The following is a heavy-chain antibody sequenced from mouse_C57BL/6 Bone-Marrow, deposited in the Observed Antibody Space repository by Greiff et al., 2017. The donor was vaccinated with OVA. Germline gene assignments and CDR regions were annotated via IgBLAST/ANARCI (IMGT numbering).Heavy chain of an antibody. J-gene: IGHJ2*01. D-gene: IGHD1-1*01. CDR2: IDPNSGGT. CDR1: GYTFTSYW. CDR3: ARTGVFTTVVAYYFDY. V-gene: IGHV1-72*01. Sequence: QVQLKQPGAELVKPGASVKLSCKASGYTFTSYWMHWVKQRPGRGLEWIGRIDPNSGGTKYNEKFKSKATLTVDKPSSTAYMQLSSLTSEDSAVYYCARTGVFTTVVAYYFDYWGQGTTLTVSS.